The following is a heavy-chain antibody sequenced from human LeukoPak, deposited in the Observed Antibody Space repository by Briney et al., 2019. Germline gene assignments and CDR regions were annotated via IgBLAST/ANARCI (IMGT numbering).Heavy chain of an antibody. J-gene: IGHJ4*02. Sequence: GGSLRLSCAASGFTFSSYSMNWVRQAPGKGLEWVSSISSSSYIYYADSVKGRFTISRDNAKNSLYLQMNSLRAEDTAVYYCAREGSSGWPFGDYWGQGTLVTVSS. D-gene: IGHD6-19*01. CDR1: GFTFSSYS. V-gene: IGHV3-21*01. CDR3: AREGSSGWPFGDY. CDR2: ISSSSYI.